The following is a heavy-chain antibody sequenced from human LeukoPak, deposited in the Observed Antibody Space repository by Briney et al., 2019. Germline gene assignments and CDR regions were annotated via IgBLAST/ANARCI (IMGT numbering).Heavy chain of an antibody. CDR3: ARDYEIY. Sequence: PGGSLRLSCAASGFTFSSYSMNWVRQAPGKGLEWVSSISSSSSYIYYGDSVKGRFTISRDNAKDSLYLQMNSLGAEDTAVYCCARDYEIYWGQGTLVSVSS. D-gene: IGHD5-12*01. V-gene: IGHV3-21*01. J-gene: IGHJ4*02. CDR2: ISSSSSYI. CDR1: GFTFSSYS.